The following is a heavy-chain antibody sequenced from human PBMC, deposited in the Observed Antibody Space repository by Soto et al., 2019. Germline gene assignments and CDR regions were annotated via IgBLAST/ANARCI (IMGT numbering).Heavy chain of an antibody. CDR2: ISSSSSYI. D-gene: IGHD2-2*02. J-gene: IGHJ6*02. Sequence: EVQLVESGGGLVKPGGSLRLSCAASGFTFSSYSMNWVRQAPGKGLEWVSSISSSSSYIYYADSVKGRFTISRDNAKNSLYLQMNSLRAEDTAVYYCARDCSSTSCYTNYYGMDVWGRGTTVTVSS. CDR3: ARDCSSTSCYTNYYGMDV. CDR1: GFTFSSYS. V-gene: IGHV3-21*01.